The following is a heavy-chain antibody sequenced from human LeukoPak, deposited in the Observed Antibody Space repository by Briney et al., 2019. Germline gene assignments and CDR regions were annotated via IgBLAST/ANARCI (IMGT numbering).Heavy chain of an antibody. D-gene: IGHD3-10*01. J-gene: IGHJ5*02. CDR2: ISSSGSTI. V-gene: IGHV3-11*04. CDR1: GLTFSDYY. Sequence: GGSLRLSCAASGLTFSDYYMSWIRQAPGKGLEWVSYISSSGSTIYYADSVKGRFTISRDNAKNSLYLQMNSLRAEDTAVYYCARFIITMVRGVYNWFDPWGQGTLVTVSS. CDR3: ARFIITMVRGVYNWFDP.